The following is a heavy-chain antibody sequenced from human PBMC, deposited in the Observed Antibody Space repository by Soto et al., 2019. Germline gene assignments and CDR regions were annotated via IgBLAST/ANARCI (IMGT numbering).Heavy chain of an antibody. CDR3: TTRRSDLYYYGMDV. CDR2: IKSKTDGGTT. V-gene: IGHV3-15*01. J-gene: IGHJ6*02. CDR1: GFTFSNAW. Sequence: EVQLVESGGGLVKPGGSLRLSCAASGFTFSNAWMSWVRQAPGKGLEWVGRIKSKTDGGTTDYAAPVKGRFTISRDDSKNTLYLQTNSLKTEDTAVYYCTTRRSDLYYYGMDVWGQGTTVTVSS.